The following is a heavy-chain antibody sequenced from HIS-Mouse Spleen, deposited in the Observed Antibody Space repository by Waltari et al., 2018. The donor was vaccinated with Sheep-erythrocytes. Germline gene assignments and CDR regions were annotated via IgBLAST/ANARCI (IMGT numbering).Heavy chain of an antibody. D-gene: IGHD7-27*01. CDR3: ARALANWGSSFDY. V-gene: IGHV4-30-4*01. CDR2: IYYSGST. J-gene: IGHJ4*02. CDR1: GGSISSGDYY. Sequence: QVQLQESGPGLVKPSQTLSLTCTVSGGSISSGDYYWSWIRQPPGKGLEWIGYIYYSGSTYYNPSLKSRVTISVATSKNQCSLKLSSVTAADTAVYYCARALANWGSSFDYWGQGTLVTVSS.